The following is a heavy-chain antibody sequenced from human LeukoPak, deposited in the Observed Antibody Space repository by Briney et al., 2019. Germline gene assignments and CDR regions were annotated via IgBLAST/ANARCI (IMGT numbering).Heavy chain of an antibody. CDR1: GGTFSSYA. CDR2: IIPIFGTA. J-gene: IGHJ4*02. D-gene: IGHD6-13*01. V-gene: IGHV1-69*13. CDR3: ARESPTRYSSSWYGQGIFDY. Sequence: SVKVSCKASGGTFSSYAISWVRQAPGQGLEWKGGIIPIFGTANYAQKFQGRVTITADESTSTAYMELSSLRSEDTAVYYCARESPTRYSSSWYGQGIFDYWGQGTLVTVSS.